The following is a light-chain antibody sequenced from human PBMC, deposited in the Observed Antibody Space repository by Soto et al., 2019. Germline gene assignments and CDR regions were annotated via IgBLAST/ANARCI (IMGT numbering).Light chain of an antibody. J-gene: IGLJ2*01. CDR3: SSYAGSNNFGV. CDR1: SSDVGDYNY. CDR2: EVT. V-gene: IGLV2-8*01. Sequence: QSALTQPPSVSGSPGQPVTISCTGTSSDVGDYNYVSWYQHQPDKAPKLMIYEVTKRPSGVPDRFSGSKSGNTASLTVSGLQAEDEADYYCSSYAGSNNFGVFGGGTKVTVL.